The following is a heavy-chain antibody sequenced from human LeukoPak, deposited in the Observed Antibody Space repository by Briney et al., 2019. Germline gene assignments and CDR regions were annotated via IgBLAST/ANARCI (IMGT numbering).Heavy chain of an antibody. Sequence: SETLSLTCTVSGGSISSSSYYGGWIRQPPGKGLEWIGSIYYRGSPYYKPSLRSRVTMSLDASKNQFSLELNSVTPADAAVYYCARGGNYWPQWWFDPWGRGTLVSVSS. CDR3: ARGGNYWPQWWFDP. V-gene: IGHV4-39*07. J-gene: IGHJ5*02. CDR1: GGSISSSSYY. CDR2: IYYRGSP. D-gene: IGHD1-26*01.